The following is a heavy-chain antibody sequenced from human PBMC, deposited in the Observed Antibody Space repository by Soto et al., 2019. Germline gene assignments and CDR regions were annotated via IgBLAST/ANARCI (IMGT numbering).Heavy chain of an antibody. CDR3: ARAMVRGVQGDAFDI. J-gene: IGHJ3*02. D-gene: IGHD3-10*01. CDR1: GGSISSSSYY. Sequence: QLQLQESGPGLVKPSETLSLTCTVSGGSISSSSYYWGWIRQPPGKGLEWIGSIYYSGSTYYNPSLKSRVTISVDTSKNQFSLKLSSVTAADTAVYYCARAMVRGVQGDAFDIWGQGTMVTVSS. V-gene: IGHV4-39*01. CDR2: IYYSGST.